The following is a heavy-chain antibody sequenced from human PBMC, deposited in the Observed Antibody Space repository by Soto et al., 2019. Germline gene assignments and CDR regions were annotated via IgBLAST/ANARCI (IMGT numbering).Heavy chain of an antibody. J-gene: IGHJ4*02. V-gene: IGHV2-5*02. CDR1: GFSLSNSGVG. CDR2: IYGDNDK. CDR3: AHCTRHDYGDYEPGTSHVFDS. D-gene: IGHD4-17*01. Sequence: QITLKESGPSPVKPTQTLTVTCTFSGFSLSNSGVGVAWIRQPPGKALEWLALIYGDNDKRYSPSLKTRLPITKDTSKNQVVLTMTNRDPGDTATYDCAHCTRHDYGDYEPGTSHVFDSWGQGTLVTVSS.